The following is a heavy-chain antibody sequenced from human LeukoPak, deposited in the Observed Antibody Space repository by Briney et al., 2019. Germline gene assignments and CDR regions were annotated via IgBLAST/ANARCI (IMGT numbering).Heavy chain of an antibody. Sequence: GGSLRLSCAASGFTFSNYAVHWVRQAPGKGLEWVAVIWYDGSNKYYADSVKGRFTISRDNSKNTVYLQMNSLRVEDTAVYYCARDQRPGRGEYFQHWGQGTLVTVSS. CDR1: GFTFSNYA. J-gene: IGHJ1*01. V-gene: IGHV3-33*08. CDR2: IWYDGSNK. D-gene: IGHD3-10*01. CDR3: ARDQRPGRGEYFQH.